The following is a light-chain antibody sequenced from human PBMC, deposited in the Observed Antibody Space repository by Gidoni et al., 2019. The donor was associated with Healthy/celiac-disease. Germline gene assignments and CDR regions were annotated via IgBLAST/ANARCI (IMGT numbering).Light chain of an antibody. V-gene: IGLV3-21*02. CDR3: QVWDSSSDLVV. CDR1: NIGSKS. CDR2: ADS. Sequence: SYVLTQPPSVAVAPGQTARITCGGNNIGSKSVHWYQQKPRQAPVLVVYADSNRPSGIPERFSGSNSGNTATLTISRVEAGDEADYYCQVWDSSSDLVVFGGGTKLTVL. J-gene: IGLJ2*01.